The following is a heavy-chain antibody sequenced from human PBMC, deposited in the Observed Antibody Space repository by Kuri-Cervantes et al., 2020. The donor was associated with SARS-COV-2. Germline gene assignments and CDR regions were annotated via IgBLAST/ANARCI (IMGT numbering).Heavy chain of an antibody. J-gene: IGHJ5*02. CDR2: IYHSGST. Sequence: GSLRLSCAVSGYSISSGYYWGWIRQPPGKGLEWIGSIYHSGSTYYNPSLKSRVTISVDTSKNQFSLKLSSVTAADTAVYYCARHTIYCSSTSCYEARFDPWGQGTLVTVSS. V-gene: IGHV4-38-2*01. CDR3: ARHTIYCSSTSCYEARFDP. D-gene: IGHD2-2*01. CDR1: GYSISSGYY.